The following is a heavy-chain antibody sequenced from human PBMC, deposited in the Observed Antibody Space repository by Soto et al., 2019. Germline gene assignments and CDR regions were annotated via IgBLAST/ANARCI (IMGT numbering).Heavy chain of an antibody. Sequence: ASVKVSCKASGYTFTSYYMHWVRQAPGQGLEWMGIINPSGGSTSYAQKFQGRVTMTRDTSTSTVYMELSSLRSEDTAVYYCAREYVYIWGSYRYVRLKFDYWGQGTLVTVSS. J-gene: IGHJ4*02. CDR3: AREYVYIWGSYRYVRLKFDY. V-gene: IGHV1-46*03. CDR2: INPSGGST. D-gene: IGHD3-16*02. CDR1: GYTFTSYY.